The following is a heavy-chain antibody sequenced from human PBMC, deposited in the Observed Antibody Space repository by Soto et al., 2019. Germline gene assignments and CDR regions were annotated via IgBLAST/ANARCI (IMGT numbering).Heavy chain of an antibody. V-gene: IGHV2-26*01. CDR2: IFSNDEK. D-gene: IGHD3-10*01. Sequence: QVTLKESGPVLVKPTETLTLTCTVSGFSLSNARLGVSWIRQPPGKALEWLAHIFSNDEKSYSTSLKSRLTTPKDTSKSQVVLTMTTMAPVDTAKYFGAGGGGWGWFGEGGMDVWGQGTTVTVSS. CDR1: GFSLSNARLG. CDR3: AGGGGWGWFGEGGMDV. J-gene: IGHJ6*02.